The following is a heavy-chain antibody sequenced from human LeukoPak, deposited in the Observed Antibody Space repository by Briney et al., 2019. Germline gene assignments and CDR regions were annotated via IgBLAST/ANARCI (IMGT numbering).Heavy chain of an antibody. CDR2: INHSGST. CDR1: GGSLSGFY. CDR3: ARGIVSTAVPGTFGY. D-gene: IGHD6-19*01. Sequence: PSETLSLTCAVYGGSLSGFYWSWIRQPPGKGLEWIGEINHSGSTNYNPSLKSRVTISVDTSKNQFSLHLSSVTAADTAVYYCARGIVSTAVPGTFGYWGQGTLVTVSS. V-gene: IGHV4-34*01. J-gene: IGHJ4*02.